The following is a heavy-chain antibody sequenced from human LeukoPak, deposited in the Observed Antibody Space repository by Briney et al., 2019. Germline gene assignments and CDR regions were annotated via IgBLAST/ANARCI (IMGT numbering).Heavy chain of an antibody. CDR1: GYTFSGYY. Sequence: ASVKVSCKASGYTFSGYYMHWVRQAPGQGLEWMGWINPNSGDTNYAQKFQGRVTMTRDTSVSTAYMELSSLTSDDTAVYYCARGRIVEGPDYWGQGTLVTVSS. CDR2: INPNSGDT. CDR3: ARGRIVEGPDY. D-gene: IGHD1-26*01. J-gene: IGHJ4*02. V-gene: IGHV1-2*02.